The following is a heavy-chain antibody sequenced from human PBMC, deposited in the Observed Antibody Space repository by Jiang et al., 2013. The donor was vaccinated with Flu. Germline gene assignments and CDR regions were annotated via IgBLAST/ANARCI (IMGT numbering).Heavy chain of an antibody. D-gene: IGHD1/OR15-1a*01. V-gene: IGHV1-69*01. CDR3: ARGLEQRGRTTMAPRD. Sequence: SGAEVKKPGSSVKVSCWASGDSFRDYTIGWVRQAPGQGLEWMGGLVPKFRSANYAQKFQGRVTITADGSMTTIYMELSNLRYEDTAFYYCARGLEQRGRTTMAPRDWGQGTLVTVSS. CDR1: GDSFRDYT. J-gene: IGHJ4*02. CDR2: LVPKFRSA.